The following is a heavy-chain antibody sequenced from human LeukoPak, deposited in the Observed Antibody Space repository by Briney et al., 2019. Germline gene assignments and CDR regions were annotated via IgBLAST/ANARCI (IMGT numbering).Heavy chain of an antibody. CDR3: AADSEFDIPASFDL. J-gene: IGHJ4*02. CDR1: TFVFSVSS. D-gene: IGHD2-21*01. V-gene: IGHV3-21*01. CDR2: ISRGGNAK. Sequence: PGGSLRLSCAASTFVFSVSSMNWARQAPGKGLEWVSSISRGGNAKHYADSVKGRFTISRDNAKNSLYLQMDSLRVEDTAVYFCAADSEFDIPASFDLWGQGTLVTVSS.